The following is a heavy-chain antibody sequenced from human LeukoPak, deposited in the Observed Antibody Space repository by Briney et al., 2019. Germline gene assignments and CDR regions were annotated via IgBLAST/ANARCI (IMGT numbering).Heavy chain of an antibody. CDR3: AKPLGPVTKDRSPSTHGDY. CDR2: ISSSSSYI. D-gene: IGHD3/OR15-3a*01. CDR1: GFTVSSNY. J-gene: IGHJ4*02. Sequence: GGSLRLSCAASGFTVSSNYMSWVRQAPGKGLEWVSSISSSSSYIYYADSVKGRFTISRDNAKNSLYLQMNSLRAEDTAVYYCAKPLGPVTKDRSPSTHGDYWGQGTLVTVSS. V-gene: IGHV3-21*01.